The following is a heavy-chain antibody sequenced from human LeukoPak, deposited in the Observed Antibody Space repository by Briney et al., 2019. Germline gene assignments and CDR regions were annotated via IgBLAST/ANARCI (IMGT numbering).Heavy chain of an antibody. CDR1: GFTFDDYA. Sequence: PGRSLRLSCAASGFTFDDYAMHWVRQAPDKGLEWVSGISWNSGSIAYADSVKGRFTISRDNAKNSLYLQMNSLRAEDTALYYCARPSYGPYNWFDPWGQGTLVTVSS. CDR3: ARPSYGPYNWFDP. CDR2: ISWNSGSI. J-gene: IGHJ5*02. V-gene: IGHV3-9*01. D-gene: IGHD3-16*01.